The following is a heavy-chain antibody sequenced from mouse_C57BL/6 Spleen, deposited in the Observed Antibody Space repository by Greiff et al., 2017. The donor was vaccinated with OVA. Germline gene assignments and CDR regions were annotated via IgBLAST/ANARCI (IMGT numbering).Heavy chain of an antibody. D-gene: IGHD1-1*01. V-gene: IGHV1-26*01. CDR1: GYTFTDYY. CDR2: INPNNGGT. Sequence: EVQLQQSGPELVKPGASVKISCKASGYTFTDYYMNWVKQSHGKSLEWIGDINPNNGGTSYNQKFKGKATLTVDKSSSTAYMELRSLTSEDSAVYYCARPYGSIYWYFDVWGTGTTVTVSS. J-gene: IGHJ1*03. CDR3: ARPYGSIYWYFDV.